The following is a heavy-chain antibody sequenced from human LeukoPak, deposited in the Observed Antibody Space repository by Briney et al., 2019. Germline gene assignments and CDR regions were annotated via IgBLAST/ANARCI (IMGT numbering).Heavy chain of an antibody. J-gene: IGHJ4*02. CDR1: GYTFTDYY. V-gene: IGHV1-2*02. Sequence: ASVKVSCKASGYTFTDYYYHWVRQAPGQRLEWLGWISGNNGVTNFAQEFQGRVTLTRDTSISTVYMELSRLTSDDTAMYYCARDSDSSGYYYVLDYWGQGTLVTVSS. CDR3: ARDSDSSGYYYVLDY. D-gene: IGHD3-22*01. CDR2: ISGNNGVT.